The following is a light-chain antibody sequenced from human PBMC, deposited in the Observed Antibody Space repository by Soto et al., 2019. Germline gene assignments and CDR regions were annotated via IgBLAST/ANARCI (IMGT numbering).Light chain of an antibody. J-gene: IGLJ2*01. CDR1: SSDVGSYNL. Sequence: QSALTQPASVSGSPGQSITISCTGISSDVGSYNLVSWYQQHPGKAPKLMIYEGSKRPSGVSNRFSGSKSGNTASLTISGLQAEEEADYYCCSYAGSSSLFGGGTKLTVL. CDR2: EGS. V-gene: IGLV2-23*01. CDR3: CSYAGSSSL.